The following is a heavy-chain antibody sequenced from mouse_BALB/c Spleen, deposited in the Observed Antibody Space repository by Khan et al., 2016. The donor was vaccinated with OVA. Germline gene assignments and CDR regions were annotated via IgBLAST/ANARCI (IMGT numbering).Heavy chain of an antibody. CDR2: INPDNDGT. CDR3: AREASNCDFSFAY. J-gene: IGHJ3*01. D-gene: IGHD4-1*01. V-gene: IGHV1S136*01. CDR1: GYTFTNYV. Sequence: VQLQQSGPELVKPGASVKMSCKASGYTFTNYVIHWVMQKPGQGLEWIGYINPDNDGTRFNENFKGKATLTSDKSSSTAYMELSSLTSEDSAVYYCAREASNCDFSFAYWGQGTLVTVSA.